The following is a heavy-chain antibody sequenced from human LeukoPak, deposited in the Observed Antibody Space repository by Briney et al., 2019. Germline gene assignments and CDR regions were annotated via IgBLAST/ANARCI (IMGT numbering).Heavy chain of an antibody. V-gene: IGHV3-21*01. CDR3: ARDQLNWGIGFCDY. D-gene: IGHD7-27*01. CDR2: ISSSSSYI. Sequence: GGSLRLSCAASGFTFSDYYMNWVRQAPGKGLEWVSSISSSSSYIYYADSVKGRFTISRDNAKNSLYLQMNSLRAEDTAVYYCARDQLNWGIGFCDYWGQGTLVTVSS. CDR1: GFTFSDYY. J-gene: IGHJ4*02.